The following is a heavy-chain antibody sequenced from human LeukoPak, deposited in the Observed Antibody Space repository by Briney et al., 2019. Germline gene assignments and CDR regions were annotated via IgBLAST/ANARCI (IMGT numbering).Heavy chain of an antibody. CDR3: ARDTGGGYSCYDC. CDR2: IKQDGSEK. CDR1: GFTFSSYW. J-gene: IGHJ4*02. D-gene: IGHD5-18*01. V-gene: IGHV3-7*01. Sequence: SGGSLRLSCAAPGFTFSSYWMTWIRQAPGQGLEWVANIKQDGSEKYYVDSVKGRFTISRDNAKNSLYLQMNSLRAEDTAVYYCARDTGGGYSCYDCWGQGTLVTVSS.